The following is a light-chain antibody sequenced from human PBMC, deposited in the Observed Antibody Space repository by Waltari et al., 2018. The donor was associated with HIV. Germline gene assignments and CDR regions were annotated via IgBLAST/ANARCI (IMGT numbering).Light chain of an antibody. J-gene: IGKJ2*01. Sequence: EIVLPQSPATLSLSPGERATLYCRASQSVSNYLAWYQQKPGQAPRLLIYDASNRATGIPARFSGSGSGTDFTLTISSLEPEDFAVYYCQQRSNWPPYTFGQGTKLESK. CDR2: DAS. CDR1: QSVSNY. CDR3: QQRSNWPPYT. V-gene: IGKV3-11*01.